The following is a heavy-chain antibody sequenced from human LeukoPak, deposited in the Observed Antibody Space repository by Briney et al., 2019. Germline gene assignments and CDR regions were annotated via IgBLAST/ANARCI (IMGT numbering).Heavy chain of an antibody. CDR2: IYYSGST. CDR3: ASPYGAAVLD. J-gene: IGHJ4*02. D-gene: IGHD4-17*01. CDR1: GXSISSSSYY. V-gene: IGHV4-39*01. Sequence: SETLSLTCTVSGXSISSSSYYWGWIRQPPGKGLVWIGSIYYSGSTYYNPSLKSRVTISVDTSKNQFSLKLSSVTAADTAVYYCASPYGAAVLDWGQGTLVTVSS.